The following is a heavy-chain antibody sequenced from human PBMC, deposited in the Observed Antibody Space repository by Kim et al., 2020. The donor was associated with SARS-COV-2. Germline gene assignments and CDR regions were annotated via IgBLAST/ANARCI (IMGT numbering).Heavy chain of an antibody. CDR1: GDSVSGNSAA. D-gene: IGHD5-12*01. V-gene: IGHV6-1*01. CDR2: TYYRSKWSN. CDR3: ARGSGYDYWFDP. Sequence: TLSLTCAISGDSVSGNSAAWNWIRQSPSRGLEWLGRTYYRSKWSNDYAASVKSRISINADTSKNQFSLQLNSVTHEDTAVYYCARGSGYDYWFDPWGQGTLVTVSS. J-gene: IGHJ5*02.